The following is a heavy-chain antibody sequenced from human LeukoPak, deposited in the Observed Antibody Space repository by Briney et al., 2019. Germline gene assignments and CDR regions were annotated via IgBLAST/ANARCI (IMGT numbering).Heavy chain of an antibody. J-gene: IGHJ4*02. CDR3: ATSIAAAGTFY. D-gene: IGHD6-13*01. Sequence: GGSLRLSCAASGFTFSSYAMHWGRQAPGRGLEYVSAISSNGGSTYYANSVKGRFTISRDNSKNTLYLQMGSLRAEDMAVYYCATSIAAAGTFYWGQGTLVTVSS. CDR2: ISSNGGST. CDR1: GFTFSSYA. V-gene: IGHV3-64*01.